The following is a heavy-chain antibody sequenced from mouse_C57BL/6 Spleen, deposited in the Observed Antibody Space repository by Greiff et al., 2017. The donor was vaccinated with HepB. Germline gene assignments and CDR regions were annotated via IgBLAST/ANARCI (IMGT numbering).Heavy chain of an antibody. Sequence: EVQRVESGGGLVKPGGSLKLSCAASGFTFSSYTMSWVRQTPEKRLEWVATISGGGGNTYYPDSVKGRFTISRDNAKNTLYLQMSSLRSEDTALYYCARLAGYYEDYAMDYWGQGTSVTVSS. CDR1: GFTFSSYT. CDR3: ARLAGYYEDYAMDY. D-gene: IGHD2-3*01. CDR2: ISGGGGNT. J-gene: IGHJ4*01. V-gene: IGHV5-9*01.